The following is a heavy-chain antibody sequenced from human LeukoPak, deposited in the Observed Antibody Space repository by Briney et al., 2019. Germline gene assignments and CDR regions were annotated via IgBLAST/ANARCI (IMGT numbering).Heavy chain of an antibody. CDR3: AKGPTYDSLPYYFDY. CDR1: GFTFSYYA. V-gene: IGHV3-64D*09. Sequence: GGSLKLSCSASGFTFSYYAMHWVRQAPGKGLEFVSGISSNGGSTYYADSLKGRFTVSRDNSNNTLYLQMSSLRAEDTAIYYCAKGPTYDSLPYYFDYWGQGTLVTVSS. CDR2: ISSNGGST. D-gene: IGHD3-22*01. J-gene: IGHJ4*02.